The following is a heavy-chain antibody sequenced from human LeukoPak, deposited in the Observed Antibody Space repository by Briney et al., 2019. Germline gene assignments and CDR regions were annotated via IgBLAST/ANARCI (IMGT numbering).Heavy chain of an antibody. CDR3: ARDPPKWFGELSNYYYYGMDV. J-gene: IGHJ6*02. Sequence: GGSLRLSCAASGFTFSSYWMSWVRQAPGKGLEWVANIKQDGSEKYYVDSVKGRFTISRDNAKNSLYLQMNSLRAEDTAVYYCARDPPKWFGELSNYYYYGMDVWGQGTTVTVSS. V-gene: IGHV3-7*01. CDR2: IKQDGSEK. CDR1: GFTFSSYW. D-gene: IGHD3-10*01.